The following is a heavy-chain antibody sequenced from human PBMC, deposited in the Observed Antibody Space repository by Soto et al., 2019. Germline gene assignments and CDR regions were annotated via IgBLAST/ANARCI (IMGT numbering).Heavy chain of an antibody. CDR3: ARRTYYYDSSGYYPIALDY. CDR2: ISHSGTT. D-gene: IGHD3-22*01. Sequence: SETLSLTCAVSGDSISSGYYWAWIRQPPGKGLEWIVSISHSGTTYYNPSLKSRVTISVDTAKNQFSRKLSSVTAADTAVYYWARRTYYYDSSGYYPIALDYWGQETMVTV. V-gene: IGHV4-38-2*01. CDR1: GDSISSGYY. J-gene: IGHJ4*02.